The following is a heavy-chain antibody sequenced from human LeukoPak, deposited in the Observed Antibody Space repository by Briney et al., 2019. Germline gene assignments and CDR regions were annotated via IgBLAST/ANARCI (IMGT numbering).Heavy chain of an antibody. CDR1: GGSISGYY. V-gene: IGHV4-4*07. D-gene: IGHD1-26*01. Sequence: PSGTLSLTCAVSGGSISGYYWSWIRQPAGKGLEWIGRIYTNETTNYNPSLKSRVTMSIDTSKNQLSLRLRSVTAADTAVYYCARNRGSHRYYYGLDVWGQGTTDTVSS. J-gene: IGHJ6*02. CDR2: IYTNETT. CDR3: ARNRGSHRYYYGLDV.